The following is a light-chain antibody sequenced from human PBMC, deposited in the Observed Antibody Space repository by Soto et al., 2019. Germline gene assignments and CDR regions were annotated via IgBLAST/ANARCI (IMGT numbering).Light chain of an antibody. CDR1: YSDVGGYNF. CDR2: DVS. Sequence: QSVLTQPASVSGSPGQSITISCTGTYSDVGGYNFVSWYQQHPGKAPKVMIYDVSDRPSGVSDRFSGSKSGNTASLTISGLQPEDEAYYYYSSYTSISTVVFGGGTKLTVL. J-gene: IGLJ3*02. V-gene: IGLV2-14*01. CDR3: SSYTSISTVV.